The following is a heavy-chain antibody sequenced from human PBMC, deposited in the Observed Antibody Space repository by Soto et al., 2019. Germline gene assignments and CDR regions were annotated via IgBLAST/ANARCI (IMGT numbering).Heavy chain of an antibody. J-gene: IGHJ3*02. Sequence: ASVKVSCKASGYTFTSYDINWVRQATGQGLEWMGWMSADKGNTDYAQKFQGRVTMTRDTSTSTVYMELRSLRSEDTAVYFCARDRAHGFDIWGQGTMVTVSS. CDR2: MSADKGNT. CDR1: GYTFTSYD. V-gene: IGHV1-8*01. CDR3: ARDRAHGFDI.